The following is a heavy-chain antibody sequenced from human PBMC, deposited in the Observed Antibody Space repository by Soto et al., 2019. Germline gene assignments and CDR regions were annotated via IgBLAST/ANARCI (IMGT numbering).Heavy chain of an antibody. CDR3: ARGGLLSHYYYGMDV. V-gene: IGHV1-69*12. Sequence: QVQLVQSGAEVKKPGSSVNISCKASGGTFSSYAVSWVRQAPEQGLEWMGGIIPIFGTPDYAQKFQGRVAVIADEAKGTVYMERRSLRPEDTAVYYCARGGLLSHYYYGMDVWGQGTTVTVSS. CDR2: IIPIFGTP. J-gene: IGHJ6*02. CDR1: GGTFSSYA.